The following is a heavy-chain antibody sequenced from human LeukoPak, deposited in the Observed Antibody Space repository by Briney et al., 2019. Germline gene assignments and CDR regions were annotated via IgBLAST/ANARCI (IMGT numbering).Heavy chain of an antibody. CDR3: AREGDSSGIDAFDI. J-gene: IGHJ3*02. V-gene: IGHV3-7*01. Sequence: GGSLRLSCAASGFTFSSYWMSWVRQAPGKGLEWVANIKQDGSEKYYVDSVKGRFTISRDNAKNSLYLQMNSLRAEDTAVYYCAREGDSSGIDAFDIWGQGTMVTVSS. CDR2: IKQDGSEK. D-gene: IGHD3-22*01. CDR1: GFTFSSYW.